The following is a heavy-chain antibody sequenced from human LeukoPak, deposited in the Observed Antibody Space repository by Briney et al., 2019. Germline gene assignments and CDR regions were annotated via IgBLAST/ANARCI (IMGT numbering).Heavy chain of an antibody. CDR2: ISSGSSNI. CDR1: GFTFSSYE. J-gene: IGHJ4*02. Sequence: GGSLRLSCAASGFTFSSYEMSWVRQAPGKGLEWVSYISSGSSNIYYADSVKGRFTISRDNAKNSLYLQMNSLRAEDTAVYYCARALPRGYCSGGSCYAWDHWGQGTLVTVSS. CDR3: ARALPRGYCSGGSCYAWDH. V-gene: IGHV3-48*03. D-gene: IGHD2-15*01.